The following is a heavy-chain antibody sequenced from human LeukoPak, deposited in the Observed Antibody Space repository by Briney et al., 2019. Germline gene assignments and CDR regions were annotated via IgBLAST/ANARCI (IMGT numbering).Heavy chain of an antibody. Sequence: GGSLRLSCAASGFTFDDYAMHWVRQAPGKGLEWVSGISWNSGSIGYADSVKGRFTISRDNSKNSLYLQMNSLRAEDTAVYYCARDRDSSGSYSYYFDYWGQGTLVTVSS. V-gene: IGHV3-9*01. D-gene: IGHD3-22*01. CDR2: ISWNSGSI. CDR3: ARDRDSSGSYSYYFDY. CDR1: GFTFDDYA. J-gene: IGHJ4*02.